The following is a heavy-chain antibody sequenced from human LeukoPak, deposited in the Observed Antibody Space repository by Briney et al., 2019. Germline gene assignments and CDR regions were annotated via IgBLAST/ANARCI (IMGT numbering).Heavy chain of an antibody. CDR2: ITGSGDST. Sequence: GASLRLSCAASGFIFRNYAMSWLRQAPGKGLEWVSAITGSGDSTYYADSVKGRFTISGDNSKNTLYVEMNTLRAEDTAVYYCAKWGDYDILTGYYVSDFWGQGTLVTVSS. J-gene: IGHJ4*02. V-gene: IGHV3-23*01. CDR1: GFIFRNYA. CDR3: AKWGDYDILTGYYVSDF. D-gene: IGHD3-9*01.